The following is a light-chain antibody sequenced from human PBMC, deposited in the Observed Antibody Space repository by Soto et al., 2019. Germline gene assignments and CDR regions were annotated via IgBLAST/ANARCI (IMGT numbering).Light chain of an antibody. CDR1: QSFGGSY. J-gene: IGKJ5*01. CDR3: QQYKNWPL. CDR2: GAS. V-gene: IGKV3D-15*01. Sequence: ERVMTQSPATLSVSPGERASLSCRASQSFGGSYLAWYQQKPGQAPRLLIYGASTRATGIPDRFSGSGFGTEFTLTISSLQSEDFAVYYCQQYKNWPLFGQGTRLEIK.